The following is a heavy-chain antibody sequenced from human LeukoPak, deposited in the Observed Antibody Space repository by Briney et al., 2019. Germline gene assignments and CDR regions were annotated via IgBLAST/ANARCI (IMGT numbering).Heavy chain of an antibody. Sequence: PGGSLRLSCAASGFTFSSYWMNWVRQAPGKGLEWVSSISSSSSYIYYADSVKGRFTISRDNAKNSLYLQMNSLRAEDTAVYYCARESVYYDSSGYAFDIWGQGTMVTVSS. CDR3: ARESVYYDSSGYAFDI. D-gene: IGHD3-22*01. J-gene: IGHJ3*02. CDR2: ISSSSSYI. CDR1: GFTFSSYW. V-gene: IGHV3-21*01.